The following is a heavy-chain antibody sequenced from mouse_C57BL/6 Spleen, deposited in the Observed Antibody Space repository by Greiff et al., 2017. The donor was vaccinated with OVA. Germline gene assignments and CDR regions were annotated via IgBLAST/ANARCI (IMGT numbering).Heavy chain of an antibody. CDR3: VKEVTTVVCFDD. Sequence: EVKLMESGGGLVQPKGSLKLSCAASGFSFNTYAMNWVSQAPGQGLEWVARISSKSSNYATYYADSVKARFTISRDNSEHMHYLQMNNLKTEVTAMYYCVKEVTTVVCFDDWGQGTTLTVSS. CDR2: ISSKSSNYAT. CDR1: GFSFNTYA. J-gene: IGHJ2*01. D-gene: IGHD1-1*01. V-gene: IGHV10-1*01.